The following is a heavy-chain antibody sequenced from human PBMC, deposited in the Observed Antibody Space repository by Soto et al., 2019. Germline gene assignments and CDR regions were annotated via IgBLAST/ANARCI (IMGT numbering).Heavy chain of an antibody. CDR1: GGTFSSYT. D-gene: IGHD6-19*01. V-gene: IGHV1-69*02. CDR2: IIPILGIA. J-gene: IGHJ4*03. Sequence: ASVKVSCKASGGTFSSYTISWVRQSPGQGLEWMGRIIPILGIANYAQKFQGRVTITADKSTSTAYMELSSLRSEDTAVYYCAYTVAGIPPRIWGQGTMVTVSS. CDR3: AYTVAGIPPRI.